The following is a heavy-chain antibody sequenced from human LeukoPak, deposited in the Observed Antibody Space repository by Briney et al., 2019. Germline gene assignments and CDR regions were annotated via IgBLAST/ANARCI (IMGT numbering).Heavy chain of an antibody. CDR3: ARAIVVVPAAALGY. J-gene: IGHJ4*02. CDR1: GFTFSSYS. CDR2: ISSSSSTI. D-gene: IGHD2-2*01. Sequence: GGSLRLSCAASGFTFSSYSMNWVRQAPGKGLEWVSYISSSSSTIYYADSVKGRFTISRDNAKNSLYLQMNSLRAEDTAVYYCARAIVVVPAAALGYWGQGTLVTVSS. V-gene: IGHV3-48*01.